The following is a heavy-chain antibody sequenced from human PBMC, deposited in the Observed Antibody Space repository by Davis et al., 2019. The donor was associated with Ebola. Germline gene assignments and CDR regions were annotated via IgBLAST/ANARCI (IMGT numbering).Heavy chain of an antibody. V-gene: IGHV5-51*01. J-gene: IGHJ6*04. CDR3: AKSGLSFGVVKYHYGMDV. Sequence: PGGSLRLSCKASGYSFTNYWIGWVRQMPGKGLEWMGIIYPGDSGTRYSPSFQGQVTISADKSTNTAYLQWNSLRAEDTAVYYCAKSGLSFGVVKYHYGMDVWGKGTTVTVSS. CDR1: GYSFTNYW. D-gene: IGHD3-3*01. CDR2: IYPGDSGT.